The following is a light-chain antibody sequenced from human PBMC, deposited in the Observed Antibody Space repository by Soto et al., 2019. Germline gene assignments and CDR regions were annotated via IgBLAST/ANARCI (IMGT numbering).Light chain of an antibody. J-gene: IGLJ1*01. CDR3: SSYSRSTAYV. V-gene: IGLV2-14*01. Sequence: QSVLTQPASVSGSPGQSITISCTGTSRDVGAYKYVSWHQLHPGTAPKLIIYEVSNRPSGVSNRFSGSKSGNTASLTISGLQAEDEAEYYCSSYSRSTAYVFGTGTKVTVL. CDR1: SRDVGAYKY. CDR2: EVS.